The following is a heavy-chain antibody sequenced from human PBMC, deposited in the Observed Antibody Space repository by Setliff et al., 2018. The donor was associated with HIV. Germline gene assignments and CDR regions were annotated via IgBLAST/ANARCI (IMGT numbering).Heavy chain of an antibody. CDR2: ILYGGNT. CDR3: ARPTTGVGGGAAFDI. Sequence: TSETLSLTCAVSGGSVDSRDYYWGRVRQPPGKGLEWIGNILYGGNTYYNPSLKSRVTISVDTSKNHFSLKLNSVTAADTAVYFCARPTTGVGGGAAFDIWGQGTMVTVSS. V-gene: IGHV4-39*02. CDR1: GGSVDSRDYY. D-gene: IGHD2-8*01. J-gene: IGHJ3*02.